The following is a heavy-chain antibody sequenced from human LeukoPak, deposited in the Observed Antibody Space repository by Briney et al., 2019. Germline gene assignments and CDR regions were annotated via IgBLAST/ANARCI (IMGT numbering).Heavy chain of an antibody. CDR3: ARGLPVAGTDYYYYMDV. CDR1: GGSFSGYY. J-gene: IGHJ6*03. Sequence: SETLSLTCAVYGGSFSGYYWSWIRQPPGEGLEWIGEINHSGSTDYNPSLKSRVTISVDTSKNQFSLKLSSVTAADTAVYYCARGLPVAGTDYYYYMDVWGKGTTVTVSS. V-gene: IGHV4-34*01. CDR2: INHSGST. D-gene: IGHD6-19*01.